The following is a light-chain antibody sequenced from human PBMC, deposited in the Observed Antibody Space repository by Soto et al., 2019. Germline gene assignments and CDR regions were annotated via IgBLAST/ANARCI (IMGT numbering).Light chain of an antibody. CDR1: SSHVGAHNH. CDR3: ISYTSSSTPYV. CDR2: EVT. Sequence: QSVLTQPASVSGSPGQSITISCTGTSSHVGAHNHVSWYQQHPGKAPKLMIYEVTNRPSGVSNRFSGSKSGNTASLTISGLQAEDEADYYCISYTSSSTPYVFGPGTKLTVL. J-gene: IGLJ1*01. V-gene: IGLV2-14*01.